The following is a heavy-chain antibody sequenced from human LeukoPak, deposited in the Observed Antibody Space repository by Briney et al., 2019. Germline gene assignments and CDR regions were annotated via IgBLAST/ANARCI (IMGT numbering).Heavy chain of an antibody. Sequence: SETLSLTCALFGGSFSDYYWSWIRQPPGKGLEWIGEINLRRSTNYNPSLKSRVTISVDTSKNQFSLKLTSVTDADTAIFYCARGLGQLDSWGQGTLVTVSS. CDR2: INLRRST. J-gene: IGHJ4*02. CDR1: GGSFSDYY. CDR3: ARGLGQLDS. V-gene: IGHV4-34*01. D-gene: IGHD2-2*01.